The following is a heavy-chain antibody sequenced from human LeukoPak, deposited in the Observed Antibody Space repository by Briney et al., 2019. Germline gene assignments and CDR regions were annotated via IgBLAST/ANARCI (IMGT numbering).Heavy chain of an antibody. V-gene: IGHV3-7*01. CDR1: GFTFSSYW. J-gene: IGHJ4*02. CDR3: ARSYYYGSGVFDY. Sequence: GGSLRLSCAASGFTFSSYWMSRVRQAPGKGLEWVANIKQDGSEKYYVDSVKGRFTISRDNAKNSLYLQMNSLRAEDTAVYYCARSYYYGSGVFDYWGQGTLVTVSS. D-gene: IGHD3-10*01. CDR2: IKQDGSEK.